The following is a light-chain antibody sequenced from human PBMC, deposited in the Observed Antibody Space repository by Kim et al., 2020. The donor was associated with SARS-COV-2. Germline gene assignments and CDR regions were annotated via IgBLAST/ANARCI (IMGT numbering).Light chain of an antibody. J-gene: IGKJ5*01. CDR2: GVS. CDR1: QTIRDD. CDR3: QQYNDWPIT. Sequence: VSPGERVTLSCRASQTIRDDSAWYQQRPGQAPRLVIYGVSTRATDIPVRFSGSGSGTDFSLTISSLQSEDFAVYYCQQYNDWPITFGQGTRLEIK. V-gene: IGKV3D-15*01.